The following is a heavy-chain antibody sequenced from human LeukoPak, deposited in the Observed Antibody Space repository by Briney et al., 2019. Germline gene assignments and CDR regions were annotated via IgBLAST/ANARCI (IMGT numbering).Heavy chain of an antibody. D-gene: IGHD1-26*01. CDR3: ARDSGSYYHY. J-gene: IGHJ4*02. CDR2: MSSSSSSL. Sequence: PGGTLRLSCAASGFTFSSYSMNSGPQAPGHGRKGGSAMSSSSSSLYYADSVNGRSTISSDNAKNSLYLQMNSLRAEDTAVYYCARDSGSYYHYWGQGTLVTVSS. V-gene: IGHV3-21*01. CDR1: GFTFSSYS.